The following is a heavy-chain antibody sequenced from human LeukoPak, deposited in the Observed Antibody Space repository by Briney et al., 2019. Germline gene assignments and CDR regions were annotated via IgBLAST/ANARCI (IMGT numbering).Heavy chain of an antibody. CDR3: VKDNACSVDNCSSYWFDP. J-gene: IGHJ5*02. CDR2: INWDGSST. CDR1: GFIFDDYA. D-gene: IGHD2-15*01. Sequence: GGSLRLSCAASGFIFDDYAMHWVRQAPGKGLEWVSLINWDGSSTYYADSVKGRFTISRDNNKSSLYLQMHSLRVEDTAFYYCVKDNACSVDNCSSYWFDPWGQGTLVTVSA. V-gene: IGHV3-43D*03.